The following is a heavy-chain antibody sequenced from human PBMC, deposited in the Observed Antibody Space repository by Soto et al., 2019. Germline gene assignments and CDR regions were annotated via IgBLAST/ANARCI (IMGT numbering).Heavy chain of an antibody. V-gene: IGHV3-11*01. D-gene: IGHD3-10*01. Sequence: GGSLRLSCAASGFTFSDYYMSWIRQAPGKGLEWVSYISSSGSTIYYADSVKGRFTISRDNAKNSLYLQMNSLRAEDTAAYYCARVAALPVDYGSGVYWCQGPLVSVS. CDR2: ISSSGSTI. J-gene: IGHJ4*02. CDR3: ARVAALPVDYGSGVY. CDR1: GFTFSDYY.